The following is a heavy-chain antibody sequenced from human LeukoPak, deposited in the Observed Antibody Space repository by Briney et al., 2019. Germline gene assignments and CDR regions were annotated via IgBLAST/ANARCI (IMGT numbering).Heavy chain of an antibody. CDR1: GGPISTYY. V-gene: IGHV4-59*08. Sequence: SETLSLTCTVSGGPISTYYWSWIRQPPGKGLEWIGNIYYSGSTNYNPSLKSRVTISVDTSKNQFSLKLSSVTAADTAVYYCARGSKWELPGYWGQGTLVTVSS. D-gene: IGHD1-26*01. CDR3: ARGSKWELPGY. CDR2: IYYSGST. J-gene: IGHJ4*02.